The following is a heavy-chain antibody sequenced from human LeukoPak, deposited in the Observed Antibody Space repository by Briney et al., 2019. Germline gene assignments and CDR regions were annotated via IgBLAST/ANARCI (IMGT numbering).Heavy chain of an antibody. CDR2: IWYDGSNK. Sequence: PGGSLRLSCAASGFTFSSYNMNWVRQTPGKGLEWVAVIWYDGSNKYYADSVKGRFAISRDNSKNTLYLQMNSLRAEDTAVYYCARDRAAYYYDSSGLDYWGQGTLVTVSS. CDR3: ARDRAAYYYDSSGLDY. D-gene: IGHD3-22*01. V-gene: IGHV3-33*08. J-gene: IGHJ4*02. CDR1: GFTFSSYN.